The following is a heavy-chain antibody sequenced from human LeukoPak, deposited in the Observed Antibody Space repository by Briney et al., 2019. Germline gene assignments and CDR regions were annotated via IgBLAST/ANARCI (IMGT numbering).Heavy chain of an antibody. D-gene: IGHD6-13*01. CDR1: GFTFSSYD. CDR3: AKDQGYEDY. J-gene: IGHJ4*02. V-gene: IGHV3-30*02. Sequence: PGGSLRLSCAASGFTFSSYDMHWVRQAPGKGLERVAFIRYDGNNKYYADSVKGRFTISRDNSKNTLYLQMNSLRVEDTAMYYCAKDQGYEDYWGQGTLVTVSS. CDR2: IRYDGNNK.